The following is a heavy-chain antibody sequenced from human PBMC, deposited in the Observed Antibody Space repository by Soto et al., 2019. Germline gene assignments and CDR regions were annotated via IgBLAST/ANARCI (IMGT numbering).Heavy chain of an antibody. Sequence: ASVKVSCKASGYTFTSYYMHWVRQAPGQGLEWMGIINPSGGSTSYAQKFQGRVTMTRDTSTSTVYMELSSLRSEDTAVYYCARASMVWNYYYGMDVWGQGTTVTVSS. D-gene: IGHD3-10*01. V-gene: IGHV1-46*01. CDR2: INPSGGST. CDR1: GYTFTSYY. CDR3: ARASMVWNYYYGMDV. J-gene: IGHJ6*02.